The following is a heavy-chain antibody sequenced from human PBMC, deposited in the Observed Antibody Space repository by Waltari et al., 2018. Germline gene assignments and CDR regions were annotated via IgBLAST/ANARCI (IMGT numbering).Heavy chain of an antibody. D-gene: IGHD3-22*01. J-gene: IGHJ3*02. CDR3: ARQGKYYYDSSGYPKPPNAFDI. CDR1: GGSISSSSYY. CDR2: IYYSGSN. V-gene: IGHV4-39*01. Sequence: QLQLQESGPGLVKTSETLSLTCTVSGGSISSSSYYWGWIRQTQGKGLGWIGSIYYSGSNYYNPSLKSRVTISVDTSKNQFSLKLSSVTAADTAVYYCARQGKYYYDSSGYPKPPNAFDIWGQGTMVTVSS.